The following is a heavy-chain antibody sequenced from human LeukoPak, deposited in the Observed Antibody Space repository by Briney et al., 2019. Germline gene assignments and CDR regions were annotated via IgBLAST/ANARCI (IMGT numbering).Heavy chain of an antibody. CDR1: GGSISSSSYY. D-gene: IGHD3-22*01. J-gene: IGHJ4*02. CDR3: ARDQPAHYYDSSGYYVDY. V-gene: IGHV4-39*07. CDR2: IYYSGST. Sequence: SETLSLTCTVSGGSISSSSYYWGWIRQPPGKGLEWIGSIYYSGSTYYNPSLKSRVTISVDTSKNQFSLKLSSVTAADTAVYYCARDQPAHYYDSSGYYVDYWGQGTLVTVSS.